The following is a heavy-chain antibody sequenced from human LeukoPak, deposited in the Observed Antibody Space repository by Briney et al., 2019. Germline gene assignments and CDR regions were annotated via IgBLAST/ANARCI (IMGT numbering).Heavy chain of an antibody. D-gene: IGHD3-22*01. J-gene: IGHJ4*02. CDR3: ARDRYYYDSSGKFDY. CDR2: IYYSGST. Sequence: SETLSLTCVVSGYAMSNNNWWGWIRQPPGKELEWIGYIYYSGSTDYNPSLKSRVTMSVDTSKNQFSLKLSSVTAADTAVYYCARDRYYYDSSGKFDYWGQGTLVTVSS. V-gene: IGHV4-28*03. CDR1: GYAMSNNNW.